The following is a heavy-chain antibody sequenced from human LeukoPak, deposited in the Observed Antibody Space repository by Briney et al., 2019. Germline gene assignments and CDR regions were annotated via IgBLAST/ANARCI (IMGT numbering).Heavy chain of an antibody. CDR2: ISDSGGST. Sequence: GGSLRLSCTASEFSFSSYAMSWVRQAPGKGLEWVSAISDSGGSTYYADSVKGRFTISRDNSKNTLYLQMNSLRAEDTAVYYYAKDLEYSTWGVLEYWGQGTLVTVSS. CDR1: EFSFSSYA. CDR3: AKDLEYSTWGVLEY. J-gene: IGHJ4*02. V-gene: IGHV3-23*01. D-gene: IGHD6-13*01.